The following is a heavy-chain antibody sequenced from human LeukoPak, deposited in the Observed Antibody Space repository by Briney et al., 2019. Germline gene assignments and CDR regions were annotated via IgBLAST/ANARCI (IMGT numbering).Heavy chain of an antibody. V-gene: IGHV3-7*01. CDR2: IKQDGREA. CDR3: VRHQATTFDY. CDR1: GFIFSSSW. Sequence: GGSLRLSCAASGFIFSSSWMTWVRQAPGKGLEWVANIKQDGREAYYVDSVAGRFTISRDNTKHSLYLQMNGPRDEDTAVYYCVRHQATTFDYWGQGTPVTVSS. D-gene: IGHD1-1*01. J-gene: IGHJ4*02.